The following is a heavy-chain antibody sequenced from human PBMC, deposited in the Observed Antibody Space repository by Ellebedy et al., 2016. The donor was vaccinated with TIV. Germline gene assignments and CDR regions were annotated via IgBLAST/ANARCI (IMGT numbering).Heavy chain of an antibody. D-gene: IGHD2-21*01. Sequence: GESLKISCAASGFTVSNNQMSWVRQAPGKGLEWVSIIYSGGSTYYADSVKGRFTISRDSSKNTLSLQMNSLRAEDTAVYYCSTAPSGVVDSWGQGTLVTVSS. J-gene: IGHJ4*02. CDR3: STAPSGVVDS. CDR1: GFTVSNNQ. V-gene: IGHV3-66*01. CDR2: IYSGGST.